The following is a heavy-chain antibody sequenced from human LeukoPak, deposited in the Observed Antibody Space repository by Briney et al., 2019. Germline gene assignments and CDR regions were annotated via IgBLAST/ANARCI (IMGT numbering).Heavy chain of an antibody. V-gene: IGHV3-48*01. CDR3: ATSSGTN. Sequence: GGSLRLSCAASGFTFSSYSMNWVRQAPGMGLEWISYISSSSTTIYYADSVKGRFTISRDNAKNSLYLQMNSLRAKDTAVYYCATSSGTNWGQGTMVTVSS. CDR2: ISSSSTTI. J-gene: IGHJ3*01. CDR1: GFTFSSYS. D-gene: IGHD3-22*01.